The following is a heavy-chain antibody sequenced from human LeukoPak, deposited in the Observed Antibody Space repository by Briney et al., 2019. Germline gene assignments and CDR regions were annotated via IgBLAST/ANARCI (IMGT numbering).Heavy chain of an antibody. Sequence: GGPLRLSCAASGFTFSSYAMSWVRQAPGKGLEWVSAISGSGGSTYYADSVKGRFTISRDNSKNTLYLQMNSLRAEDTAVYYCAKVNWGGNCSSTSCFPFDYWGQGTLVTVSS. CDR2: ISGSGGST. CDR1: GFTFSSYA. J-gene: IGHJ4*02. V-gene: IGHV3-23*01. D-gene: IGHD2-2*01. CDR3: AKVNWGGNCSSTSCFPFDY.